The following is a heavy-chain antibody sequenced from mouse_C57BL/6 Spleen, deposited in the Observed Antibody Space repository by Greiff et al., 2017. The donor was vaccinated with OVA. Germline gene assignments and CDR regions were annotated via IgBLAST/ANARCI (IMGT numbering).Heavy chain of an antibody. CDR2: ISNGGGST. D-gene: IGHD2-3*01. J-gene: IGHJ4*01. CDR1: GFTFSDYY. V-gene: IGHV5-12*01. CDR3: ARGDGYYFMDY. Sequence: EVHLVESGGGLVQPGGSLKLSCAASGFTFSDYYMYWVRQTPEKRLEWVAYISNGGGSTYYPDTVKGRFTISRDNAKNTLYLQMSRLKSEDTAMYYCARGDGYYFMDYWGQGTSVTVSS.